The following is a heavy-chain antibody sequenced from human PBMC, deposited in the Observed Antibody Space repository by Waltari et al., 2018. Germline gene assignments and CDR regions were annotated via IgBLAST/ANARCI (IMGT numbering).Heavy chain of an antibody. CDR3: ATTYCSGGSCDTDAFDI. Sequence: HLQLQEQGPELVRPSAALALTRTDFGASRSSTSYVWGSTGNTPGKGLEWTGILDYSGSTYYNPSLKSRVTISVDTSKNQFSLKLSSVTAADTAVYYCATTYCSGGSCDTDAFDIWGQGTMVTVSS. CDR1: GASRSSTSYV. J-gene: IGHJ3*02. V-gene: IGHV4-39*01. D-gene: IGHD2-15*01. CDR2: LDYSGST.